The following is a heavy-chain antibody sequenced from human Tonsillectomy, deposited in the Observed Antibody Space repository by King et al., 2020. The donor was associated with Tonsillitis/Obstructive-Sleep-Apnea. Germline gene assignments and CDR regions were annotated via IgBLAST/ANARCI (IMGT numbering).Heavy chain of an antibody. CDR1: GYSFTNYW. CDR3: ARHDVMGGYENSYYLDV. Sequence: QLVQSGAEVKKPGESLKISCKGSGYSFTNYWIGWVRQMPGKGLEWMGIIYPGDSDTIYSQSFQDQVTISADKSISAAYLQWSSLKASDTAMYYCARHDVMGGYENSYYLDVWGKGTTVTVSS. CDR2: IYPGDSDT. V-gene: IGHV5-51*01. D-gene: IGHD5-12*01. J-gene: IGHJ6*03.